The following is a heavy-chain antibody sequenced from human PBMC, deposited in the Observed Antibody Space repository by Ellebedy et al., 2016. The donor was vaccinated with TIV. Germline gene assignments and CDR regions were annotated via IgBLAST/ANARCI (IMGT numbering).Heavy chain of an antibody. D-gene: IGHD1-7*01. Sequence: GESLKISCAASGFSFSTSAMNWVRQTPGKGLEYISDISASSDNIHYADSGKGRFTISRDNSKNTLFLQMNSLRAEDTAVYYCVRDLNWYSGYWGQGTLVTVSS. CDR3: VRDLNWYSGY. CDR2: ISASSDNI. J-gene: IGHJ4*02. CDR1: GFSFSTSA. V-gene: IGHV3-23*01.